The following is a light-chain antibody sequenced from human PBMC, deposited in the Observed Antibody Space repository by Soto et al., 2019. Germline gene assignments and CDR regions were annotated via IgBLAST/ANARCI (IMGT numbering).Light chain of an antibody. CDR3: CPYAGSSTFNV. V-gene: IGLV2-23*02. Sequence: QSALTQPASVSGSPGQSITISCTGTSSDVGSYNLVSWYQQHPGKAPKLMSYEVSKRPSGVSNRFSGSKSVNTASLTISGLQADDEADYYCCPYAGSSTFNVFGTRTKLTVL. CDR1: SSDVGSYNL. J-gene: IGLJ1*01. CDR2: EVS.